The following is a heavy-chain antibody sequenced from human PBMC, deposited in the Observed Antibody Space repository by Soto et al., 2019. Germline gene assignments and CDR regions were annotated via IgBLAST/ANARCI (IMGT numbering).Heavy chain of an antibody. D-gene: IGHD2-15*01. Sequence: QVQLQESGPGLVKPSETLSLTCTVSGGSVSSGSYYWSWIRQPPGKGLEWIGYIYYSGRTNYNPSLTSRVTISVDTSKNRFSLKLSSVTAADTAVYYCAREVVDENYYYYGMDVWGQGTTFTVSS. V-gene: IGHV4-61*01. CDR1: GGSVSSGSYY. CDR3: AREVVDENYYYYGMDV. CDR2: IYYSGRT. J-gene: IGHJ6*02.